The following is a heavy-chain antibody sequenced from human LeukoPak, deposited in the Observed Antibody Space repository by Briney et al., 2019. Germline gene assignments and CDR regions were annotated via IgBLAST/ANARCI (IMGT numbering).Heavy chain of an antibody. J-gene: IGHJ5*02. CDR3: ARADRLDGSPYLIGP. D-gene: IGHD1-26*01. CDR2: INPNSGGT. CDR1: GYSFNDYY. Sequence: ASVKVSCKTSGYSFNDYYMHWVRQAPGQGLEWMGWINPNSGGTSTAQKFQGRITMTRDTSITTVYMEVSWLTSDDTAIYYCARADRLDGSPYLIGPWGQGTLVTVSS. V-gene: IGHV1-2*02.